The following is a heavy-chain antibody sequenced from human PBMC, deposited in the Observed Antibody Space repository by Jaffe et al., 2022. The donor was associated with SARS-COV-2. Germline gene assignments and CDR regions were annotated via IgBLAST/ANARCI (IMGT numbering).Heavy chain of an antibody. CDR3: AKFNIVVVPQATDGWFDP. J-gene: IGHJ5*02. CDR1: GFTFSSYA. D-gene: IGHD2-2*01. Sequence: EVQLLESGGGLVQPGGSLRLSCAASGFTFSSYAMSWVRQAPGKGLEWVSAISGSGGSTYYADSVKGRFTISRDNSKNTLYLQMNSLRAEDTAVYYCAKFNIVVVPQATDGWFDPWGQGTLVTVSS. CDR2: ISGSGGST. V-gene: IGHV3-23*01.